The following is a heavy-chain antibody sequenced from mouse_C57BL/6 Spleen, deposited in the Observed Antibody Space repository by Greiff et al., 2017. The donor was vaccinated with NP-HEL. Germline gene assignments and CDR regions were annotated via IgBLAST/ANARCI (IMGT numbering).Heavy chain of an antibody. CDR1: GYTFTSYW. V-gene: IGHV1-55*01. CDR3: AIYYDYDGAWFAY. CDR2: IYPGSGST. Sequence: QVHVKQPGAELVKPGASVKMSCKASGYTFTSYWITWVKQRPGQGLEWIGDIYPGSGSTNYNEKFKSKATLTVDTSSSTAYMQLSSLTSEDSAVYYCAIYYDYDGAWFAYWGQGTLVTVSA. J-gene: IGHJ3*01. D-gene: IGHD2-4*01.